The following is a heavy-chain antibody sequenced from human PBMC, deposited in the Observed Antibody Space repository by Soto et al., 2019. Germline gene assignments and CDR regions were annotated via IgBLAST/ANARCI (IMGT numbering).Heavy chain of an antibody. V-gene: IGHV1-18*01. D-gene: IGHD4-17*01. Sequence: GAPVKGSCKGSWYNFSNYGITSVRQAPGQGLEWMGWISAYNGNTNYAQKLQGRVTMTTDTSTTTAYMELKSLRSDDTAVYYCARVGLDFGDYFAFDIWGQGTMVTVSS. J-gene: IGHJ3*02. CDR2: ISAYNGNT. CDR3: ARVGLDFGDYFAFDI. CDR1: WYNFSNYG.